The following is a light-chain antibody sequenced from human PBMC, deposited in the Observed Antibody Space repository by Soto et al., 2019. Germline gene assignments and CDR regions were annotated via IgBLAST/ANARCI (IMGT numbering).Light chain of an antibody. Sequence: QSVLTQPASVSGSPGQSITISCTGTSSDVGGSNFVSWYQQHPGKAPKLMIYEVSNRPSGVSNRFSGSKSGNTASLSISGRQAEDEADYYCSSYASSSTLVVFGGGTKLTVL. CDR1: SSDVGGSNF. CDR2: EVS. J-gene: IGLJ2*01. V-gene: IGLV2-14*01. CDR3: SSYASSSTLVV.